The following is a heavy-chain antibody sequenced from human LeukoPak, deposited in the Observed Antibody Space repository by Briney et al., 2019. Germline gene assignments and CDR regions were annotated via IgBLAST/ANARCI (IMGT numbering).Heavy chain of an antibody. CDR2: INPSGGST. D-gene: IGHD2-2*01. Sequence: ASVKVSCKASGYTFTSYYMHWVRQAPGQGLEWMGIINPSGGSTSYAQKFQGRVTMTRDTSTTTVYMELSSLRSEDTAVYYCARDIVVIPAANGTDYWGQGALVTVSS. V-gene: IGHV1-46*01. CDR1: GYTFTSYY. J-gene: IGHJ4*02. CDR3: ARDIVVIPAANGTDY.